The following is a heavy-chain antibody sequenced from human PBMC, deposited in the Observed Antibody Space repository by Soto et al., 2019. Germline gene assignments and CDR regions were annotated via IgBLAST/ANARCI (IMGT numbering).Heavy chain of an antibody. CDR2: ISSSGSTI. D-gene: IGHD4-17*01. J-gene: IGHJ4*02. CDR3: ARDDYGGNSGFDY. V-gene: IGHV3-48*03. CDR1: GFTFSSYE. Sequence: PGGSLRLSCAASGFTFSSYEMNWVRQAPGKGLEWVSYISSSGSTIYYADPVKGRFTISRDNAKNSLYLQMNSLRAEDTAVYYCARDDYGGNSGFDYWGQGTLVTVSS.